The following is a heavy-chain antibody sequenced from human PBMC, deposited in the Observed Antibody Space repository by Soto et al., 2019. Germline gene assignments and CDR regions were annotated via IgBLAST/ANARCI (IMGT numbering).Heavy chain of an antibody. CDR2: IYTGGST. CDR1: GGSISSYY. CDR3: AREGELISRGLDV. D-gene: IGHD1-26*01. J-gene: IGHJ6*02. Sequence: QVQLQESGPGLVKPSETLSLTCTVSGGSISSYYWSWIRQPAGKGLEWIGRIYTGGSTNYNPSLESRVTMTVDASRNQFSLRLNSVTAADTAVYFCAREGELISRGLDVWGQGTTVTVSS. V-gene: IGHV4-4*07.